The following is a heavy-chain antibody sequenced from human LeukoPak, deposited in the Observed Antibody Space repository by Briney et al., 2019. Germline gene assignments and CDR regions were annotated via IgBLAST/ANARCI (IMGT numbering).Heavy chain of an antibody. J-gene: IGHJ4*02. V-gene: IGHV1-69*01. CDR1: GGTFSSYA. CDR2: IIPIFGTA. Sequence: SVKVSCKASGGTFSSYAISWVRQAPGQGLEWMGGIIPIFGTANYAQKFQGRVTITADESTSTAYMELSSLRSDDTALYFCARRENCGGDYSSFDLWGQGTLVTVSS. D-gene: IGHD2-21*02. CDR3: ARRENCGGDYSSFDL.